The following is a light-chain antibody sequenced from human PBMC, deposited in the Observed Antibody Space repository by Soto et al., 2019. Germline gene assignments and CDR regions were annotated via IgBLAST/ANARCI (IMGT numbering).Light chain of an antibody. J-gene: IGKJ2*01. V-gene: IGKV3-11*01. CDR2: DAS. CDR3: XHXXNRPQYT. CDR1: QSVSSY. Sequence: EIVLTQSPATLSLSPGERATLSCRASQSVSSYLAWYQQRPGQAPRLLIYDASNRATGIPARFSGSGSGTDFTLTISSLEPEDFAVYYXXHXXNRPQYTFXQGTKLEIK.